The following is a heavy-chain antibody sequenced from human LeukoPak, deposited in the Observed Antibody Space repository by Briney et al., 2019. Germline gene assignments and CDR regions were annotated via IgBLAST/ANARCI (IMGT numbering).Heavy chain of an antibody. V-gene: IGHV3-23*01. CDR3: AKYYNDSSGYFYYFDY. D-gene: IGHD3-22*01. CDR2: SRGSGGDT. CDR1: GFTFSKNG. J-gene: IGHJ4*02. Sequence: GGSLRLSCAASGFTFSKNGMSWVRQAPGKGLEWVSASRGSGGDTYYADSVKGRFTISRDNSKNMLYLQMNSLRAEDTAVYYCAKYYNDSSGYFYYFDYWGQGTLVTVSS.